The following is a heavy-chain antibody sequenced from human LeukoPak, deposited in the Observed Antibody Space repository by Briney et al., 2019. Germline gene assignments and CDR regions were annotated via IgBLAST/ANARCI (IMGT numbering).Heavy chain of an antibody. V-gene: IGHV3-21*01. CDR2: ISSSSSYI. D-gene: IGHD4-11*01. J-gene: IGHJ6*02. CDR3: ARDRSYSNSMDV. CDR1: GFTFSSYS. Sequence: GGSLRLSCAASGFTFSSYSMNWVRQAPGKGLEWVSSISSSSSYIYYADSVKGRFTISRGNAKNSLYLQMNSLRAEDTAVYYCARDRSYSNSMDVWGQGTTVTVSS.